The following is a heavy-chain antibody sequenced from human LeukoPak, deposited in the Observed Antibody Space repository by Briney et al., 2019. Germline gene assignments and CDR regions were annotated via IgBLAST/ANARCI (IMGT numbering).Heavy chain of an antibody. Sequence: SQTLSLTCAISGDRVSSNSAAWNWIRQSPSRGLEWLGRTYYRSKWYNDYAVSVKSRITINPDTSKNQFSLQLNSVTPEDTAVYYCARTPLDTAMAPYGMDVWGQGTTVTVSS. J-gene: IGHJ6*02. CDR1: GDRVSSNSAA. CDR2: TYYRSKWYN. CDR3: ARTPLDTAMAPYGMDV. V-gene: IGHV6-1*01. D-gene: IGHD5-18*01.